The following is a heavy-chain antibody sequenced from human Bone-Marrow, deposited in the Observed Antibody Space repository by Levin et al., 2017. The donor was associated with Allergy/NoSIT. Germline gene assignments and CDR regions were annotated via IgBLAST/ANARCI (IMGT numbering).Heavy chain of an antibody. V-gene: IGHV3-33*01. CDR2: IWYDGSNK. D-gene: IGHD2-21*02. CDR3: ARDGRYTGDWWDDS. Sequence: GGSLRLSCEASGFTFSSHAMYWVRQAPGKGLEWVALIWYDGSNKYYVDSVKGRFTISRDNPRSTLYLQMNSLRVEDTGVYYCARDGRYTGDWWDDSWGQGTLVSVSS. CDR1: GFTFSSHA. J-gene: IGHJ4*02.